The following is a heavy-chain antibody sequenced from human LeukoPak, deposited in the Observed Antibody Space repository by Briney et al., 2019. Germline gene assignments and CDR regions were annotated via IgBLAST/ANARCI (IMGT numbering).Heavy chain of an antibody. V-gene: IGHV3-30-3*01. J-gene: IGHJ4*02. CDR3: ARVLVVGRSSTQAGFVY. CDR1: GFTFSSYA. CDR2: ISYDGSNK. Sequence: GGSLRLSCAASGFTFSSYAMHWVRQAPGKGLEWVAVISYDGSNKYYADSVKGRFTISRDNSKNTLYLQMNSLRAEDTAVYYCARVLVVGRSSTQAGFVYWGQGTLVTVSS. D-gene: IGHD2-8*02.